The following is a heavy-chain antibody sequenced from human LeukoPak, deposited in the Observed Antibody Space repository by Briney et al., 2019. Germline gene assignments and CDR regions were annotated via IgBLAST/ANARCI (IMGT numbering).Heavy chain of an antibody. D-gene: IGHD3-3*01. CDR1: GYTFTSYG. Sequence: ASVKVSCKASGYTFTSYGISWVRQAPGQGLEWMGWISAYNGNTNYAQKLQGRVTMTTDTSTSTAYMELRSLRSDDTAVYYCARDPYYDFWSGDTEFDYWGQGTLVTVSS. V-gene: IGHV1-18*01. CDR3: ARDPYYDFWSGDTEFDY. J-gene: IGHJ4*02. CDR2: ISAYNGNT.